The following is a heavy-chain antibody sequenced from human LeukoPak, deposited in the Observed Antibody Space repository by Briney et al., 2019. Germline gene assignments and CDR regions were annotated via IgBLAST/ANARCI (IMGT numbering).Heavy chain of an antibody. J-gene: IGHJ4*02. V-gene: IGHV3-48*03. CDR3: VRVGNSLNYFDC. CDR2: IRSSGITT. D-gene: IGHD3-16*01. CDR1: GFSFSSYE. Sequence: GGSLRLSCAASGFSFSSYEVNWVRQAPGKGLEWVSYIRSSGITTYYADSVKGRFTISRDNAKDSLYLQMNSLRAEDTAVYYCVRVGNSLNYFDCWGQGTLVTVSS.